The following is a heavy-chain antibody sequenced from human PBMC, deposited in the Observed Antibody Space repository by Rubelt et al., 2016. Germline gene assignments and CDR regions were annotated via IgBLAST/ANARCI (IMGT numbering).Heavy chain of an antibody. D-gene: IGHD1-1*01. V-gene: IGHV4-39*01. CDR3: ARARATGVGGRGFFDS. CDR2: VLHSGSA. Sequence: QLQLQESGPELVKPSETLSLTCTVSGGAISDSDYYWAWIRQPPGRGLEYIVTVLHSGSAYYNPSLNSRVTVSVDTSKNQFSLSLFSVTAADTAVYYCARARATGVGGRGFFDSWGQGTLVTVSS. J-gene: IGHJ5*01. CDR1: GGAISDSDYY.